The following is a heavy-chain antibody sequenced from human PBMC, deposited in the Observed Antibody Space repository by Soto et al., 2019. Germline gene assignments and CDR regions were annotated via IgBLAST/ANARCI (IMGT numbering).Heavy chain of an antibody. Sequence: GGSLRLSCAASGFTFSGYSMHWIRRAPGKGLEWASGVRASGLNTDYADPVKGRFYISRDNSKNTMYLEMNSLRAEDTAVYYCAKDTFYHDSSGYYVFDYWGQGTLVTVSS. D-gene: IGHD3-22*01. J-gene: IGHJ4*02. CDR1: GFTFSGYS. CDR3: AKDTFYHDSSGYYVFDY. CDR2: VRASGLNT. V-gene: IGHV3-23*01.